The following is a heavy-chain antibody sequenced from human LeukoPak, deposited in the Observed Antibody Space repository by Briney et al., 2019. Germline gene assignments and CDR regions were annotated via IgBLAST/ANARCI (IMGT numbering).Heavy chain of an antibody. CDR2: IYYSGST. J-gene: IGHJ4*02. V-gene: IGHV4-59*08. Sequence: PSETLSLTCTVSGGSISSYYWSWIRQPPGKGLEWIGYIYYSGSTNYNPSLKSRVTISVDTSKNQFSLKLSSVTAADTAVYYCASYGEYYYDSSGYYRLLDYWGQGTLVTVSS. CDR1: GGSISSYY. CDR3: ASYGEYYYDSSGYYRLLDY. D-gene: IGHD3-22*01.